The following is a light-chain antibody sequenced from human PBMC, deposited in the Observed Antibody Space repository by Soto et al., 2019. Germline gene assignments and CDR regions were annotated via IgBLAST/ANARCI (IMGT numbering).Light chain of an antibody. J-gene: IGKJ2*01. Sequence: DIQMTQSPSSLSASVGDRVTITCRASQSIRNYLNWYQQNPGKAPKLLIYAASSLQSGVPSRFSGSGSGPDFTLTFSSLQPEDFATYYCQQSYSAPYPFGQGTKLEIK. CDR3: QQSYSAPYP. V-gene: IGKV1-39*01. CDR1: QSIRNY. CDR2: AAS.